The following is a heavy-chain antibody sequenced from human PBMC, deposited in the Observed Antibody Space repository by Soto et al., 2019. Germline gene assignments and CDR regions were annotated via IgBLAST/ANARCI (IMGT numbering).Heavy chain of an antibody. CDR1: GFTFTTYA. V-gene: IGHV3-30-3*01. D-gene: IGHD3-22*01. CDR2: ISYDGSNK. CDR3: TRGPTPPPYYFDSRGFLDY. Sequence: QVQLVESGGGVVQPGRSLRLSCAASGFTFTTYAMHWVRQAPGKGLEWVAVISYDGSNKYHADSVKGRFTISRDNSKNTLYLQMDSLRAEDTAVYSCTRGPTPPPYYFDSRGFLDYWGQGTLVTVSS. J-gene: IGHJ4*02.